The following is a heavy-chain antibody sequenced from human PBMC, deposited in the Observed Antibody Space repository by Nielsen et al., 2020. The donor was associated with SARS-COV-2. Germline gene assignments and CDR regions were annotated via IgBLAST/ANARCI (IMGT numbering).Heavy chain of an antibody. CDR3: ARGVWGWLQDGIWWYFDL. CDR2: ISSSSSTI. CDR1: GFTFSSYS. V-gene: IGHV3-48*02. J-gene: IGHJ2*01. Sequence: GESLKISCAASGFTFSSYSMNWVRQAPGKGLEWVSYISSSSSTIYYADSVKGRFTISRDNAKNSLYLQMNSLRDEDTAVYYCARGVWGWLQDGIWWYFDLWGRGTLVTVSS. D-gene: IGHD3-16*01.